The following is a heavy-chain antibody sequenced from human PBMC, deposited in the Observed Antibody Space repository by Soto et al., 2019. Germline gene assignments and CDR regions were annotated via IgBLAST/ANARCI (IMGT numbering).Heavy chain of an antibody. CDR2: ISGSGGST. Sequence: GGLRVTCKDSGCTFSSYAMSWVLQAPGKRLEWVSAISGSGGSTYYADSVKGRFTVSRDNSKNTLYLQMKSLTTEDTDVYYCAKANGCSSTRCSPYFDYWGQGTLATVYS. J-gene: IGHJ4*02. CDR1: GCTFSSYA. CDR3: AKANGCSSTRCSPYFDY. D-gene: IGHD2-2*01. V-gene: IGHV3-23*01.